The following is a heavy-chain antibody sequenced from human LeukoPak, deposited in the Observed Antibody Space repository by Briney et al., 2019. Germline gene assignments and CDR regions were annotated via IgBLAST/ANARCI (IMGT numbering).Heavy chain of an antibody. D-gene: IGHD5-18*01. J-gene: IGHJ4*02. CDR3: ARSPGGYSYGQSDY. Sequence: GGSLRLSCAASGFTFSSSWMHWVRQAPGKGLVWVSRINSDGSSTSYADSVKGRFTISRDNAKNTLYLQMNSLRAEDTAVYYCARSPGGYSYGQSDYWGQGALVTVSS. V-gene: IGHV3-74*01. CDR1: GFTFSSSW. CDR2: INSDGSST.